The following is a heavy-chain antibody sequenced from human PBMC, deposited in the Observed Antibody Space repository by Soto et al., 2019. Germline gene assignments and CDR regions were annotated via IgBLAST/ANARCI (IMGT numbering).Heavy chain of an antibody. Sequence: GSLRLSCAASGFTFSSYCMHWARHSPGKWLEWVAVISYDGSNKYYADSVKGRFTISRDNSKNTLYLQMNSLRAEDTAVYYCAKDRARNYYYYYGMDVWGQGTTVTVSS. CDR2: ISYDGSNK. CDR3: AKDRARNYYYYYGMDV. CDR1: GFTFSSYC. V-gene: IGHV3-30*18. J-gene: IGHJ6*02.